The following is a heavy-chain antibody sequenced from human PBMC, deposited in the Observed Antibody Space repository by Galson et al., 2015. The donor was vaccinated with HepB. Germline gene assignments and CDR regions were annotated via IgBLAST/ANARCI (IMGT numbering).Heavy chain of an antibody. V-gene: IGHV1-18*04. J-gene: IGHJ4*02. CDR1: GYTFTSYG. Sequence: SVKVPCKASGYTFTSYGISWVRQAPGQGLEWMGWISAYNGNTNYAQKLQGRVTMTTDTSTSTAYMELRSLRSDDTAVYYCARVYSSSWYLYYFDYWGQGTLVTVSS. D-gene: IGHD6-13*01. CDR2: ISAYNGNT. CDR3: ARVYSSSWYLYYFDY.